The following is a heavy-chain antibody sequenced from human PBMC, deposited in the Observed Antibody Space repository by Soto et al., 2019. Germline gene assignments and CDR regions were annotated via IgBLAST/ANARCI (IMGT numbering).Heavy chain of an antibody. CDR3: AREVRYYYGSGSYHNWFDP. CDR1: GGSISSGDYY. Sequence: QVQLQESGPGLVKPSQTLSLTCTVSGGSISSGDYYWSWIRQPPGKGLEWIGYIYYSGSTYYNPSLKSRVTISVDTPKNQFSLKLSSVTAADTAVYYCAREVRYYYGSGSYHNWFDPWGQGTLVTVSS. CDR2: IYYSGST. V-gene: IGHV4-30-4*01. D-gene: IGHD3-10*01. J-gene: IGHJ5*02.